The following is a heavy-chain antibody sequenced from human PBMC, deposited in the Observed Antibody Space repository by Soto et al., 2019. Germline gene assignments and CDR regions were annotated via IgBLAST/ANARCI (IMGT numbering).Heavy chain of an antibody. J-gene: IGHJ4*02. CDR1: GGSITSDTYY. CDR3: ARDKITGLFDY. D-gene: IGHD2-8*02. Sequence: SETLSLTCTVSGGSITSDTYYWGWIRQPPGKGLEWIGSVYYTGSTYNNPSLTSRVTISVDTSKNQFSLKLTSVTAADTAVYYCARDKITGLFDYWGQGTLVTVSS. CDR2: VYYTGST. V-gene: IGHV4-39*07.